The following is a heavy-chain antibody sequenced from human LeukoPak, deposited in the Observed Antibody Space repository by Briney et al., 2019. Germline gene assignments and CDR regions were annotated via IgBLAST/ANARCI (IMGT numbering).Heavy chain of an antibody. Sequence: GGSLRLSCVASGFTFSSHSMIWVRQAPGKGLEWVLYISSSSSIIHYADSVKGRFTISREDAKNSLFLQMNSLSPEDTAVYYCARVPREGHDNWFDPWGQGTLVTVSS. CDR1: GFTFSSHS. V-gene: IGHV3-48*01. J-gene: IGHJ5*02. D-gene: IGHD1-26*01. CDR3: ARVPREGHDNWFDP. CDR2: ISSSSSII.